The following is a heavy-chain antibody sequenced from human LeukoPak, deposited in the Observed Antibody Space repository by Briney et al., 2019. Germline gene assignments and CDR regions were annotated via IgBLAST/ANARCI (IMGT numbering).Heavy chain of an antibody. CDR3: ARGLDCRSTSCYLDN. J-gene: IGHJ4*02. D-gene: IGHD2-2*01. V-gene: IGHV3-23*01. CDR1: GFTFSTYA. CDR2: ISHSGDKT. Sequence: GGSLRLSCAASGFTFSTYAMSWVRQAPGKGLDWVSGISHSGDKTYYADSVKGRFTISRDNAKNSLDLQINSLGAEDTAVYYCARGLDCRSTSCYLDNWGQGTLVTVSS.